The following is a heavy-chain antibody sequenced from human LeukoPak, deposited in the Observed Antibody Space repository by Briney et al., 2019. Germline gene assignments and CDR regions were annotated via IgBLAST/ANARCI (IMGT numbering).Heavy chain of an antibody. D-gene: IGHD3-3*01. J-gene: IGHJ6*02. CDR3: ASSYDFWSGYYLPYYYYGMDV. Sequence: SETLSLTCTVSGGSISSGGYYWSWIRQHPGKGLEWIGYIYYSGSTYYNPSLKSRVTVSVDTSKNQFSLKLSSVTAADTAVYYCASSYDFWSGYYLPYYYYGMDVWGQGTTVTVSS. V-gene: IGHV4-31*03. CDR1: GGSISSGGYY. CDR2: IYYSGST.